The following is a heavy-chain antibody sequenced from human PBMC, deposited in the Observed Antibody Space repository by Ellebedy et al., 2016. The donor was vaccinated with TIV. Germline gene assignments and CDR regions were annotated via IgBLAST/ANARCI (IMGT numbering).Heavy chain of an antibody. J-gene: IGHJ4*02. D-gene: IGHD4-17*01. CDR2: IKQDGSEK. CDR3: ARVTTLATGTGYYFVY. CDR1: GFTFSSYW. Sequence: PGGSLRLSCAASGFTFSSYWMSWVRQAPWKGLEWVANIKQDGSEKYYVDSVKGRFTISRDNAKNSLYLQMNSLRAEDTAVYYCARVTTLATGTGYYFVYWGQGTLVTVSS. V-gene: IGHV3-7*01.